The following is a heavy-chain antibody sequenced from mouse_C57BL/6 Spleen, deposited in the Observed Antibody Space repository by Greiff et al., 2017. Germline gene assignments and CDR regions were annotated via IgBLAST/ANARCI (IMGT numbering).Heavy chain of an antibody. CDR3: ARYYYGNYPYWYFDV. D-gene: IGHD2-1*01. Sequence: QVQLQQPGAELVMPGASVKLSCKASGYTFTSYWMHWVKQRPGQGLEWIGEIDPSDSYTNYNQKFKGKSTLTVDKSSSTAYMQLSSLTSEDSAVYYCARYYYGNYPYWYFDVWGTGTTVTVSS. V-gene: IGHV1-69*01. CDR1: GYTFTSYW. CDR2: IDPSDSYT. J-gene: IGHJ1*03.